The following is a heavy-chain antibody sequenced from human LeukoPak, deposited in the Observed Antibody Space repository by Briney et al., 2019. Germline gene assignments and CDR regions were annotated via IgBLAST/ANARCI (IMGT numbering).Heavy chain of an antibody. CDR1: GGGSFSDYY. D-gene: IGHD4-11*01. Sequence: SETLSLTCSVYGGGSFSDYYWTWIRQPPGKGLEWIGESNPGGSSKYNPSLKSRGTISVDTSKNQFSLKLSSVTAADTAVYYCARDYYSRFDPWGQGTLVTVSS. J-gene: IGHJ5*02. CDR3: ARDYYSRFDP. V-gene: IGHV4-34*01. CDR2: SNPGGSS.